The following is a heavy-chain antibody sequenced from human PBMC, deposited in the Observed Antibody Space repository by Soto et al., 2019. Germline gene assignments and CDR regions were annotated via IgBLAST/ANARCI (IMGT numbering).Heavy chain of an antibody. V-gene: IGHV4-39*01. D-gene: IGHD3-16*02. CDR2: IYYSGST. CDR3: ASLSPYYYYYMDV. Sequence: PSETLSLTCTVSGGSNSSSSYYWGWIRQPPGKGLEWIGSIYYSGSTYYNPSLKSRVTISVDTSKNQFSLKLSSVTAADTAVYYCASLSPYYYYYMDVWGKGTTVTVSS. J-gene: IGHJ6*03. CDR1: GGSNSSSSYY.